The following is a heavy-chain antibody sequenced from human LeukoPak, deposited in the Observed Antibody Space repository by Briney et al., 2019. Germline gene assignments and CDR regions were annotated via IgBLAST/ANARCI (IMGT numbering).Heavy chain of an antibody. J-gene: IGHJ4*02. CDR1: GFTFSSYE. Sequence: GGSLRLSCAASGFTFSSYEMNWVRQAPGKGLEWVSYISSSGSTIYYADSVKGRFTISRDNAKNSLYLQMNSLRAEDTAIYYCARIMVATTRETFDYWGQGTRVTVCS. V-gene: IGHV3-48*03. CDR2: ISSSGSTI. CDR3: ARIMVATTRETFDY. D-gene: IGHD5-12*01.